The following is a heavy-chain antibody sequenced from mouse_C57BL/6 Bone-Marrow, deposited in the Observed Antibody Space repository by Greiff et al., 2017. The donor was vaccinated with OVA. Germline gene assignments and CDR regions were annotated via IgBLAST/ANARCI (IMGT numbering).Heavy chain of an antibody. CDR3: ARSGITTVEGDFAMDY. D-gene: IGHD1-1*01. Sequence: VQLQQPGAKLVKPGASVKMSCKASGYTFTSYWITWVKQRPGQGLEWIGDIYPGSGRTNYNEKFKSKATLTVDTSSSTAYMQLSSLTSEDSAVYYCARSGITTVEGDFAMDYWGQGTSVTVSS. CDR1: GYTFTSYW. J-gene: IGHJ4*01. V-gene: IGHV1-55*01. CDR2: IYPGSGRT.